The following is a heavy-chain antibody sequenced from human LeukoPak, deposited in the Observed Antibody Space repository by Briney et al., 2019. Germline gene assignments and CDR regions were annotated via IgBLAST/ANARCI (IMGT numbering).Heavy chain of an antibody. CDR1: GDSISSGDYY. J-gene: IGHJ4*02. CDR2: ISSSGST. V-gene: IGHV4-61*02. Sequence: TXTVSGDSISSGDYYWSWIRQPAGKGLEWIGRISSSGSTNYNPSLKSRVTISVETSKNQFSLKLSSVTAADTAVYYXASGLRXXXLYYWGQGTLVTVSS. D-gene: IGHD3-16*01. CDR3: ASGLRXXXLYY.